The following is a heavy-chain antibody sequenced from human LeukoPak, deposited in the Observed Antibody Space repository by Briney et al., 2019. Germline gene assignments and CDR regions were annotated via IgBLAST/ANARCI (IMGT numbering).Heavy chain of an antibody. V-gene: IGHV1-2*02. D-gene: IGHD2-15*01. CDR1: GYTFTAYY. Sequence: EASVKVSCKASGYTFTAYYIHWVRRAPGQGLEWMGWSNPNTGGTNYKQKFQGRVTMTRDTSISTAYMELSRLRSDDTAVYYCARVAVAAIDWFDLWGQGTLVTLSS. CDR3: ARVAVAAIDWFDL. CDR2: SNPNTGGT. J-gene: IGHJ5*02.